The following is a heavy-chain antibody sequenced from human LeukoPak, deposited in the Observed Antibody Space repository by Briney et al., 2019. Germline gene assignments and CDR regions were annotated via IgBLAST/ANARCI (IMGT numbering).Heavy chain of an antibody. J-gene: IGHJ4*02. V-gene: IGHV3-30-3*01. CDR3: ARETAVVAATGDY. CDR2: ISYDGSNE. Sequence: GGSLRLSCAASGFTFSSYAMSWVRQAPGKGLEWVAVISYDGSNEYYADSVKGRFTISRDNSKNTLYLQMNSLRAEDTAVYYCARETAVVAATGDYWGQGTLVTVSS. CDR1: GFTFSSYA. D-gene: IGHD2-15*01.